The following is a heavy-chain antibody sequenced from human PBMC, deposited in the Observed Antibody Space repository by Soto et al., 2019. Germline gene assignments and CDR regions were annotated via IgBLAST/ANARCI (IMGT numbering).Heavy chain of an antibody. J-gene: IGHJ4*02. D-gene: IGHD2-8*01. CDR2: IKQDGSEK. Sequence: GGSLRLSCAASGFTFSSYWMSWVRQAPGKGLEWVANIKQDGSEKYYFDTVKGRFTISRDNAKNSLYLQMNSLRAEETAVYYCARVREGYCTNGVCYTNHDYYFDYWGQGTLVTVSS. CDR1: GFTFSSYW. V-gene: IGHV3-7*01. CDR3: ARVREGYCTNGVCYTNHDYYFDY.